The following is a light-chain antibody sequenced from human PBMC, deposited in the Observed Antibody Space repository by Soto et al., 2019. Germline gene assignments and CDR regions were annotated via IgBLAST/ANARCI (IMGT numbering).Light chain of an antibody. CDR3: CSYTRSDTFV. V-gene: IGLV2-14*03. CDR2: DVN. CDR1: SNDVGAYNY. Sequence: QSALTQPASVSGSPGQSITISCAGTSNDVGAYNYVSWYQQHPGKAPKVMIYDVNNRPSGVSYRFSGSKSGNTASLTISGLQAEDEADYYCCSYTRSDTFVFGGGTKLTVL. J-gene: IGLJ2*01.